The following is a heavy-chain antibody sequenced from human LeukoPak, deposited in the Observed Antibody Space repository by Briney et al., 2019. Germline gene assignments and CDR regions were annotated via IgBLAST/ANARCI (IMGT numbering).Heavy chain of an antibody. V-gene: IGHV1-18*01. D-gene: IGHD3-16*01. CDR1: GYTFTSYG. Sequence: ASVKVSCTASGYTFTSYGISWVRQAPGQGLEWMGWISAYNGNTNYAQKLQGRVTMTTDTSTSTAYMELRSLRSDDTAVYYCARADIMITFGGVMDDAFDIWGQGTMVTVSS. CDR2: ISAYNGNT. CDR3: ARADIMITFGGVMDDAFDI. J-gene: IGHJ3*02.